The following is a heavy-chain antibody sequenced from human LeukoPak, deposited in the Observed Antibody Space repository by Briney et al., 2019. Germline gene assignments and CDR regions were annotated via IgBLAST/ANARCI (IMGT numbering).Heavy chain of an antibody. Sequence: GGSLRLSCAASGFTFSSYGMHWVRQAPGKGLEWVAFIRYDGSNKYYADSVKGRFTISRDNSKNTLYLQMNSLRAEDTAVYYCAKSNDILAAAGHFDYWGQGTLVTVSS. J-gene: IGHJ4*02. CDR3: AKSNDILAAAGHFDY. D-gene: IGHD6-13*01. V-gene: IGHV3-30*02. CDR1: GFTFSSYG. CDR2: IRYDGSNK.